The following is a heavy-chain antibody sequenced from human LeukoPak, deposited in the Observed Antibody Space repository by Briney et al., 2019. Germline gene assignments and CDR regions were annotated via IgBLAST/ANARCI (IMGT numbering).Heavy chain of an antibody. CDR3: ATPGGAYDGFDY. D-gene: IGHD5-12*01. CDR2: ISSGSDYT. V-gene: IGHV3-11*03. J-gene: IGHJ4*02. Sequence: GGSLRLSCAASGFIFSDYYMSWIRQAPGKGLEWFSYISSGSDYTNYADSVKGRFTISRDNAKNSLYLQLNSLRADDTAVYYCATPGGAYDGFDYWGQGTLVTVSS. CDR1: GFIFSDYY.